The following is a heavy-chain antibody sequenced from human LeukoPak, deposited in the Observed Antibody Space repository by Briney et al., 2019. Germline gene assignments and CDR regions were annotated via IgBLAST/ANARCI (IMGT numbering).Heavy chain of an antibody. J-gene: IGHJ4*02. CDR1: GFTFSSYA. Sequence: GGSLRLSCAASGFTFSSYAMSWVRQAPGKGLVWVSAISGSGGSTYYADSVKGRFTISRDNSKNTLYLQMNSLRAEDTAVYYCAKEIVLMVYAILGYWGQGTLVTVSS. CDR2: ISGSGGST. CDR3: AKEIVLMVYAILGY. D-gene: IGHD2-8*01. V-gene: IGHV3-23*01.